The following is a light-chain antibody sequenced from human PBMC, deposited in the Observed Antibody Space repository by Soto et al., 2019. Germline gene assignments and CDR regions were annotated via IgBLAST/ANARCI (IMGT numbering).Light chain of an antibody. Sequence: EIVLTQSPATLSLSPGERATLSCRASQSVSSYLAWYQQKPGQAPRLLIYDASNRATGIPARFSGSGSGTDFTLTIISLEPEDFAVYYGQQRSNWPLTFGGGTKVEIK. CDR1: QSVSSY. V-gene: IGKV3-11*01. CDR3: QQRSNWPLT. J-gene: IGKJ4*01. CDR2: DAS.